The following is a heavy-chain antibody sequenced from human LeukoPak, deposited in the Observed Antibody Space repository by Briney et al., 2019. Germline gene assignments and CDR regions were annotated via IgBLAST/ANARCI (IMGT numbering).Heavy chain of an antibody. D-gene: IGHD3-22*01. CDR2: IYSGGST. J-gene: IGHJ3*02. CDR1: GFTVSSNY. Sequence: GGSLRLSCAASGFTVSSNYMSWVRQAPGKGLEWVSVIYSGGSTYYADSVKGRFTISRDNSKNTLYLQMNSLRAEDTAVYYCARDPWYYYDSSGYSPGAFDIWGQGTMVTVSS. V-gene: IGHV3-66*01. CDR3: ARDPWYYYDSSGYSPGAFDI.